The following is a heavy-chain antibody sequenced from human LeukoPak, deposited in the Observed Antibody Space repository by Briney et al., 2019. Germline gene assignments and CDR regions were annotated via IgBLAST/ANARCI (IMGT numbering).Heavy chain of an antibody. CDR3: AKQIGYCSDGSCYFPY. CDR2: ISNNGGYT. CDR1: GFTFSSSA. Sequence: GGSLRLSCAASGFTFSSSAMSWVRQAPGKGLEWVSAISNNGGYTYYADSVQGRFTISRDNSKSTLCLQMNSLRAEDTAVYYCAKQIGYCSDGSCYFPYWGQGTLITVSS. D-gene: IGHD2-15*01. J-gene: IGHJ4*02. V-gene: IGHV3-23*01.